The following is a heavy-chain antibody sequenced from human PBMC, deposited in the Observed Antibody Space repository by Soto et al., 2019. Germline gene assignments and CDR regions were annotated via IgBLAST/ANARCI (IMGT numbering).Heavy chain of an antibody. Sequence: GASVKFSCKASGYTFTAYFMHWVRQAPGQGLEWIGIINPSGGSTNYAQKFQGRVALTWDTSTSTAYMELSSLRSEDTAVYYCARAGRNSGSYYVIPYYYGMDVWGQGTTVTVSS. CDR3: ARAGRNSGSYYVIPYYYGMDV. D-gene: IGHD1-26*01. CDR1: GYTFTAYF. CDR2: INPSGGST. J-gene: IGHJ6*02. V-gene: IGHV1-46*01.